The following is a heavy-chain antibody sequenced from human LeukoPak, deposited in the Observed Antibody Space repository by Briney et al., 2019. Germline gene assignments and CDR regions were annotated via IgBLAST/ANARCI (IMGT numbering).Heavy chain of an antibody. CDR2: INHSGST. Sequence: PSETLSLTCAVYGGSFSGYYWSWIRQPPGKGLEWIGEINHSGSTNYNPSLKSRVTISVDTSKYQFSLKLSSVTAADTAVYYCARGRGYSYGSHYYFDYWGQGTLVTVSS. CDR1: GGSFSGYY. D-gene: IGHD5-18*01. V-gene: IGHV4-34*01. J-gene: IGHJ4*02. CDR3: ARGRGYSYGSHYYFDY.